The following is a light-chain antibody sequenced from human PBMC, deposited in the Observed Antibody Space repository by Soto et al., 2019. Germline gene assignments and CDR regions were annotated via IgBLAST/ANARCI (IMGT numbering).Light chain of an antibody. CDR1: QSISTY. CDR2: DAS. J-gene: IGKJ1*01. Sequence: DIQMTQSPSTLSVSIGDRVTITCRATQSISTYLAWYQQKPGKAPNLLIYDASSLESGVPSRFSGSGSGTEFTLTISSLQPDDFATYYCQQYNSYSQTFGQGTKVEIK. CDR3: QQYNSYSQT. V-gene: IGKV1-5*01.